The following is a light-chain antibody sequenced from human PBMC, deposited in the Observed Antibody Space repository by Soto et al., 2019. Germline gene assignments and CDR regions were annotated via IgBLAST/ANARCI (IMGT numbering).Light chain of an antibody. CDR2: GAS. J-gene: IGKJ4*01. CDR3: QQYDSSPLT. V-gene: IGKV3-20*01. CDR1: QSVSSSY. Sequence: EIVLTQSPGTLSLSPGERATLSCRASQSVSSSYLAWYQQKPGQAPRLLIYGASSRATGIPGRFSGSGSGTDFTLTISGLEPEDFGVYYCQQYDSSPLTFGGGTKVEIK.